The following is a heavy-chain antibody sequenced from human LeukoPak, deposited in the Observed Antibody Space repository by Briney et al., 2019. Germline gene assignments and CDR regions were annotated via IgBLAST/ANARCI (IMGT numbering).Heavy chain of an antibody. CDR1: GYTFPTYG. CDR3: TAGYLYFDY. CDR2: ISSYNGDT. Sequence: ASVKVSCKASGYTFPTYGLSWVRQAPGQGLEWMGWISSYNGDTNYALKYQGRVTMTTDTSTSTAYMELKNLTSDDTALYYCTAGYLYFDYWGQGTLVTVSS. J-gene: IGHJ4*02. D-gene: IGHD2-2*03. V-gene: IGHV1-18*01.